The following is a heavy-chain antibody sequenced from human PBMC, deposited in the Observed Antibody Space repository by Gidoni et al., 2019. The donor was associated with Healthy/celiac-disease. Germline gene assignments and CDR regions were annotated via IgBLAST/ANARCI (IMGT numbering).Heavy chain of an antibody. J-gene: IGHJ6*02. CDR1: GFTFSSYS. CDR3: ARYTYYYDSSGYYPSGEYYYYGMDV. D-gene: IGHD3-22*01. V-gene: IGHV3-21*01. Sequence: EVQLVESGGGLVKPGGSLRLSCAASGFTFSSYSMNWVRQAPGKGLEWVSAISSSSSYIYYADSVKGRFTISRDNAKNSLYLQMNSLRAEDTAVYYCARYTYYYDSSGYYPSGEYYYYGMDVWGQGTTVTVSS. CDR2: ISSSSSYI.